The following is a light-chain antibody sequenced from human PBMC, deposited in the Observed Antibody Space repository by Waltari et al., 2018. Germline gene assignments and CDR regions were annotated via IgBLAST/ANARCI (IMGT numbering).Light chain of an antibody. V-gene: IGLV2-11*01. CDR2: DLF. CDR1: SNDVGGYNH. J-gene: IGLJ2*01. CDR3: CSYAGSYTVV. Sequence: QSALTQPRSVSGSPGQSVTFSCTGTSNDVGGYNHVSWYQQSPGKAPKLMIYDLFNRPSGVPDRFSASKSGSTASLTISGLQAEDEADYHCCSYAGSYTVVFGGGTKLTVL.